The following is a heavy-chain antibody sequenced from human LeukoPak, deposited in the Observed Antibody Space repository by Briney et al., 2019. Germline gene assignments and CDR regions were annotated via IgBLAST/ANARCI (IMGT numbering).Heavy chain of an antibody. Sequence: SETLSLTCTVSGGSISSSSYYWGWIRQPPGKGLEWIGSIYHSGSTYYNPSLKSRVTISVDTSKNQFSLKLSSVTAADTAVYYCARDAYRHDYGDYVGIEFDYWGQGTLVTVSS. CDR2: IYHSGST. D-gene: IGHD4-17*01. V-gene: IGHV4-39*07. J-gene: IGHJ4*02. CDR1: GGSISSSSYY. CDR3: ARDAYRHDYGDYVGIEFDY.